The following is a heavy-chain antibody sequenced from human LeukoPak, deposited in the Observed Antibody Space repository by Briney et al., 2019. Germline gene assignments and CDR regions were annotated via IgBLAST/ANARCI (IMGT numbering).Heavy chain of an antibody. CDR1: GGSFSGYY. CDR2: INHSGST. V-gene: IGHV4-34*01. CDR3: ARHGVGIVGATTRTDY. J-gene: IGHJ4*02. D-gene: IGHD1-26*01. Sequence: SETLSLTCAVYGGSFSGYYWSWIRQPPGKGLEWIGEINHSGSTNYNPSLKSRVTISVDTSKNQFSLKLSSVTAADTAVYYCARHGVGIVGATTRTDYWGQGTLVTVSS.